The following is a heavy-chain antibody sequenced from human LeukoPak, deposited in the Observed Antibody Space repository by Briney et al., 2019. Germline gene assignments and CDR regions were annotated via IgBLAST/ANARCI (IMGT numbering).Heavy chain of an antibody. D-gene: IGHD6-13*01. J-gene: IGHJ6*02. V-gene: IGHV7-4-1*02. Sequence: ASVKVSCKASGYTFTSYAMNWVRQAPGQGLEWMGWINTNTGNPTYAQGFTGRFVFSLDTSVSTAYLQISSLKAEDTAVYYCARDLSSGYSSSWYDYYYYYGMDVWGQGTTVTVSS. CDR1: GYTFTSYA. CDR3: ARDLSSGYSSSWYDYYYYYGMDV. CDR2: INTNTGNP.